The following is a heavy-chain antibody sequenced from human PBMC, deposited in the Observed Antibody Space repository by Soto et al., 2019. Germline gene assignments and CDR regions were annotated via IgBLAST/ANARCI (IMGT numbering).Heavy chain of an antibody. CDR2: ISGSGVST. CDR1: GFTFSSYA. Sequence: GGSLRLSCAASGFTFSSYAMNWVRQAPGKGLEWVSAISGSGVSTYYADSVKGRFTISRDSSKNTLYLQMNSLRAEDTAVYYCAKGNSWSPALVLDIWGQGTMVTVSS. J-gene: IGHJ3*02. CDR3: AKGNSWSPALVLDI. D-gene: IGHD1-7*01. V-gene: IGHV3-23*01.